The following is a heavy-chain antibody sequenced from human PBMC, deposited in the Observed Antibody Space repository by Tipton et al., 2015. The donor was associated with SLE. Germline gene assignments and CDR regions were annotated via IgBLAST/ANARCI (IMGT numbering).Heavy chain of an antibody. V-gene: IGHV3-23*01. CDR1: GFTFSNYA. J-gene: IGHJ3*02. CDR3: AKEEVGCTNGVCYNDAFDI. Sequence: GSLRLSCAASGFTFSNYAMSWVRQAPGKGLEWVSAIGGSGGSTYYADSVKGRFTISRDNSKNTLYLQMNSLRAEDTAVYYCAKEEVGCTNGVCYNDAFDIWGQGTMVTVSS. D-gene: IGHD2-8*01. CDR2: IGGSGGST.